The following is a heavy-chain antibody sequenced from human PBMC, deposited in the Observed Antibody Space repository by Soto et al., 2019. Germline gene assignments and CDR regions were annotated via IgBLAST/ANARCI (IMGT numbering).Heavy chain of an antibody. V-gene: IGHV4-59*01. Sequence: PXETLSLKCPVAGGSISSYYWSWIRQPPGKGLEWIGYIYYSGSTNYNPSLKSRVTISVDTSKNQFSLKLSSVTAADTAVYYCARDSIAARLDYGMDVWGHGTTVTVSS. D-gene: IGHD6-6*01. CDR2: IYYSGST. J-gene: IGHJ6*02. CDR1: GGSISSYY. CDR3: ARDSIAARLDYGMDV.